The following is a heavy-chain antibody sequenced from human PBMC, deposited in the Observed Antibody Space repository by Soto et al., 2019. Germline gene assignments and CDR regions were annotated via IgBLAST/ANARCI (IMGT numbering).Heavy chain of an antibody. Sequence: PGGSLRLSCAASGFTFSSYGMHWVRQAPGKGLEWVAVISYDGSNKYYADSVKGRFTISRDNSKNTLYLQMNSLRAEDTAVYYCVLGRRSPNYDFWSGYYSVYYYGMDVWGQGTTVTVSS. D-gene: IGHD3-3*01. V-gene: IGHV3-30*03. J-gene: IGHJ6*02. CDR3: VLGRRSPNYDFWSGYYSVYYYGMDV. CDR1: GFTFSSYG. CDR2: ISYDGSNK.